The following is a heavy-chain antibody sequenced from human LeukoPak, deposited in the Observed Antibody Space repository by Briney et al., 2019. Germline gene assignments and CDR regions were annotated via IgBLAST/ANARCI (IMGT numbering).Heavy chain of an antibody. CDR3: ARETAAAGTLGY. V-gene: IGHV3-30*02. J-gene: IGHJ4*02. CDR2: KRSDGTIK. Sequence: PGESLRLSCAASTFTFSSYGMHWVRQAPGKGLEWVAFKRSDGTIKYYADSVKGRFTIPRDNSKNTLYLQMNSLRAEDTAVYYCARETAAAGTLGYWGQGTLVTVSS. CDR1: TFTFSSYG. D-gene: IGHD6-13*01.